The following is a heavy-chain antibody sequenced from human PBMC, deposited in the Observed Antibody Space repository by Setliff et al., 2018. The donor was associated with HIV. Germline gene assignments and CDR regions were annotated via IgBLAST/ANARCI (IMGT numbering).Heavy chain of an antibody. D-gene: IGHD3-10*01. CDR2: IYTSGST. CDR1: GGSISSYY. CDR3: ARDQADVYNYLLSGAFDF. V-gene: IGHV4-4*07. Sequence: SETLSLTCTVSGGSISSYYWSWIRQPAGKGLEWIGRIYTSGSTNYNPSLKSRVTMSVDTSKNQFSLKLSSVTAADTALYYCARDQADVYNYLLSGAFDFWGQGAMVTVSS. J-gene: IGHJ3*01.